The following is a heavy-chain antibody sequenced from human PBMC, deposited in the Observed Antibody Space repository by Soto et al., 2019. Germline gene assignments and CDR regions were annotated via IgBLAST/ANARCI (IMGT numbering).Heavy chain of an antibody. Sequence: QVQLVQSGAEVKRPGASVRVSCKASGYTFNTYAISWVRQAPGQGLEWMGWISAYNGHADYAQKFQVRVTMTTDTSTNTVSMELRGLRSDDTATYYCARGRTWGARDFEYWGQGTLVTVSS. D-gene: IGHD3-16*01. V-gene: IGHV1-18*01. CDR2: ISAYNGHA. CDR1: GYTFNTYA. CDR3: ARGRTWGARDFEY. J-gene: IGHJ4*02.